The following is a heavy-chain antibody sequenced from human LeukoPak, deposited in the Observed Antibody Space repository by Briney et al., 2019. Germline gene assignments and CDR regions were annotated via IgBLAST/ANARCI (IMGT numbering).Heavy chain of an antibody. CDR3: AKGPYYYDSSGYYY. V-gene: IGHV3-23*01. J-gene: IGHJ4*02. D-gene: IGHD3-22*01. Sequence: GGSLRLSCAASGFTFSSYAMSWVRQAPGKGLEWVSAISGSGGSTYYADSVKGRFTISRDNSNNTLYLQMNSLRAEDTAVYYCAKGPYYYDSSGYYYWGQGTLVTVSS. CDR2: ISGSGGST. CDR1: GFTFSSYA.